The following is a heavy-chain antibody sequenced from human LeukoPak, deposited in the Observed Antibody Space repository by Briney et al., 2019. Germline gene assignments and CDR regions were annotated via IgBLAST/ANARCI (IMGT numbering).Heavy chain of an antibody. J-gene: IGHJ3*02. Sequence: SETLSLTCTVSGGSISSYYWSWIRQPPGKGLEWFGYIYYSGSTNYNTSLKSRVTISVDTSKNQFSLRLSSVTAADTAAYYCARLGYYDSSGYFDIWGQGTMVTVSS. V-gene: IGHV4-59*08. CDR3: ARLGYYDSSGYFDI. D-gene: IGHD3-22*01. CDR2: IYYSGST. CDR1: GGSISSYY.